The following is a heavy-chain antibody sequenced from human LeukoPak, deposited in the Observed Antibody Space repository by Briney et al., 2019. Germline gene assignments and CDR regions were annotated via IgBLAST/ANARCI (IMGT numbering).Heavy chain of an antibody. J-gene: IGHJ4*02. V-gene: IGHV1-18*01. CDR3: ARARYSTRWQSDFDY. D-gene: IGHD6-13*01. CDR1: GYTFTSYG. CDR2: ISAYNGNT. Sequence: ASVKVSCKASGYTFTSYGISWVRQAPGQGLEWMGWISAYNGNTNYAQKLQGRVTMTTDTSTSTAYMELSSLRSDDTAVYYCARARYSTRWQSDFDYWGQGTLVTVSS.